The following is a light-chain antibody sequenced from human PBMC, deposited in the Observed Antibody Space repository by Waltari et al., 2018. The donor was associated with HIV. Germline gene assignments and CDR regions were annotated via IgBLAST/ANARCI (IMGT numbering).Light chain of an antibody. V-gene: IGKV4-1*01. CDR1: RTLLYNGDNKNY. Sequence: DIVVTQSPDSLAVSLGEKATIKCRSSRTLLYNGDNKNYISWYQKKPGQPSKLLISWAYVREAGVPDRVTGGGAGTDFTLNINNLQAEDVAVYYCQQYYGTPLTFGGGTKIEIK. CDR3: QQYYGTPLT. J-gene: IGKJ4*01. CDR2: WAY.